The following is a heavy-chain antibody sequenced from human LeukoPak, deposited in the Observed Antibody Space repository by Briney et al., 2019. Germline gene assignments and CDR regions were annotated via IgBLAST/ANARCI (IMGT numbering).Heavy chain of an antibody. Sequence: SETLSLTCSVSGDSISRGSYYWSWIRQPAGKGLEWIGRIYTSGSTNYIPSLKSRPTISVDTSKNQFSLRLSSVTAADPAVYYCARDAWFGAGRTFAYWGQGTLVSVSS. D-gene: IGHD3-10*01. J-gene: IGHJ4*02. CDR1: GDSISRGSYY. CDR3: ARDAWFGAGRTFAY. CDR2: IYTSGST. V-gene: IGHV4-61*02.